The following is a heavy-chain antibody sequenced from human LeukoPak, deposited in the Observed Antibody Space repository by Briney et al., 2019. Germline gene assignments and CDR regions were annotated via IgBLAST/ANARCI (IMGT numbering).Heavy chain of an antibody. CDR1: GGTFSSYA. CDR3: ARDPGYFGYYYYMDV. CDR2: IIPIFGTA. J-gene: IGHJ6*03. V-gene: IGHV1-69*06. Sequence: SVKVSCKASGGTFSSYAISWVRQAPGQGLEWMGGIIPIFGTANNAQKFQGRVTITADKSTSTAYMELSSLRSEDTAVYYCARDPGYFGYYYYMDVWGKGTTVTVSS. D-gene: IGHD2/OR15-2a*01.